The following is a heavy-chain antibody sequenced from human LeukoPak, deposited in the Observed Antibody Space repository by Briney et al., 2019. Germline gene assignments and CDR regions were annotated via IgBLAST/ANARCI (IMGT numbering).Heavy chain of an antibody. CDR1: GFTSSSYA. Sequence: GRSLRLSCAASGFTSSSYAMSWVRHAPEEGLEWVSAISGSGGSTYYADPVKGRFTISRDNSKNTLYLQMSSLRAEDTAVYYCAKDPYYYDSSGYPDYWGQGTLVSVSS. V-gene: IGHV3-23*01. D-gene: IGHD3-22*01. J-gene: IGHJ4*02. CDR3: AKDPYYYDSSGYPDY. CDR2: ISGSGGST.